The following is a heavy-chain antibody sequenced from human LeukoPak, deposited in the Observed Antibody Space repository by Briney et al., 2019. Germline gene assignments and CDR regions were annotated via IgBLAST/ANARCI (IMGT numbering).Heavy chain of an antibody. CDR2: FNPGGGGT. V-gene: IGHV1-46*01. J-gene: IGHJ4*02. Sequence: GASVKISCKTSEYTFANYYIHWGSQAPGQEFKWRRIFNPGGGGTTYAQKFQDRVTMTRDTSTSSVEMELRSLKSEDTAVYYCARRDQDGLFDYWGEGTLVTVSS. CDR3: ARRDQDGLFDY. CDR1: EYTFANYY.